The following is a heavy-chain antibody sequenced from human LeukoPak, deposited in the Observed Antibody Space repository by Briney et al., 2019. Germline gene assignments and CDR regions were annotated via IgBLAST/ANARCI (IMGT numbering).Heavy chain of an antibody. J-gene: IGHJ5*02. Sequence: GGSLRLSCAASGFTFSSYAMSWVRQAPGKGLEWVSAISGSGGSTYYADSVKGRFTISRDNSKNTLYLQMNSLRAEDTAVYYCAREVLLTYCSSTSCPFDPWGQGTLVTVSS. CDR3: AREVLLTYCSSTSCPFDP. D-gene: IGHD2-2*01. CDR1: GFTFSSYA. CDR2: ISGSGGST. V-gene: IGHV3-23*01.